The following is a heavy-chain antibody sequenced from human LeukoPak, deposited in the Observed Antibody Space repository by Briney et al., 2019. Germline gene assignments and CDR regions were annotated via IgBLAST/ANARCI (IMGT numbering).Heavy chain of an antibody. CDR3: AKDYCGGDCYSGWYFDL. Sequence: PGRSLRFSCAASGFTFDDYAMHWVRQAPGKGLEWVSGISYNSDTIAYADSVKGRFTISRDNAKNSLYLQMNSLRAEDTALYYCAKDYCGGDCYSGWYFDLWGRGTLVTVSS. V-gene: IGHV3-9*01. D-gene: IGHD2-21*02. CDR1: GFTFDDYA. J-gene: IGHJ2*01. CDR2: ISYNSDTI.